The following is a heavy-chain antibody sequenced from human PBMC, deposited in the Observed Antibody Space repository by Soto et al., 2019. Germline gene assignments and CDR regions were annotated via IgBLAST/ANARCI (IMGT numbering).Heavy chain of an antibody. CDR1: GYTFTSYD. J-gene: IGHJ4*02. CDR3: ARGPHCGGDCYSTAW. Sequence: QVQLVQSGAEVKKPGASVKVSCKASGYTFTSYDINWVRQATGQGLEWMGWMNPNSGSTGYAQKFQRRVTMTRNTSITTAYMELSSLRSEDTAIYYCARGPHCGGDCYSTAWWGQGTLVTVSS. V-gene: IGHV1-8*01. D-gene: IGHD2-21*01. CDR2: MNPNSGST.